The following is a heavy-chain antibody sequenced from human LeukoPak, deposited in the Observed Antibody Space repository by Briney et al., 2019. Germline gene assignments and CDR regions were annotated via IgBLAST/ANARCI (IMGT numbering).Heavy chain of an antibody. J-gene: IGHJ4*02. CDR2: IYISGST. Sequence: PSETLSLTCTVSGASITSYHWSWIRQSPGKGLEWIGRIYISGSTNYNPSLKSRVTMSIDTSKNQFSLRVSSVTAADTAVYYCARDGLCTSGYSYFDYWGQGTLVSVSS. CDR3: ARDGLCTSGYSYFDY. V-gene: IGHV4-4*07. D-gene: IGHD3-9*01. CDR1: GASITSYH.